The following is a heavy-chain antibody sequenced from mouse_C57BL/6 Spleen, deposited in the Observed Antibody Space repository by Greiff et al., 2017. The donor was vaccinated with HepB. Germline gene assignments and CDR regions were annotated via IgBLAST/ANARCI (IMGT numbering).Heavy chain of an antibody. CDR2: FHPYNDDT. CDR1: GYTFTTYP. V-gene: IGHV1-47*01. J-gene: IGHJ4*01. CDR3: ATWVIYDGYYGYAMDY. Sequence: QVQLQQSGAELVKPGASVKMSCKASGYTFTTYPIEWMKQNHGKSLEWIGNFHPYNDDTKYNEKFKGKATLTVEKSSSTVYLELSRLTSDDSAVYYCATWVIYDGYYGYAMDYWGQGTSVTVSS. D-gene: IGHD2-3*01.